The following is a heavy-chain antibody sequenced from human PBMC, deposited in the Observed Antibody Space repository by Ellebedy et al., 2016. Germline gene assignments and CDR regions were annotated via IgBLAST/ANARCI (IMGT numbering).Heavy chain of an antibody. V-gene: IGHV1-69*13. CDR3: ARVPPGYSYAWDYYYGMDV. CDR2: IIPIFGTA. CDR1: GGTFSSYA. J-gene: IGHJ6*02. Sequence: SVKVSCXASGGTFSSYAISWVRQAPGQGLEWMGGIIPIFGTANYAQKFQGRVTITADESTSTAYMELSSLRSEDTAVYYCARVPPGYSYAWDYYYGMDVWGQGTTVTVSS. D-gene: IGHD5-18*01.